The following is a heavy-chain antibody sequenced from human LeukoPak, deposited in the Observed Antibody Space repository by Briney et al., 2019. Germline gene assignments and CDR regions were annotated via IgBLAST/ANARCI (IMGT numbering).Heavy chain of an antibody. Sequence: ASVTVSCKASGYTFTSYYMHWVRQAPGQGLEWMGIINPSGGSTSYAQKFQGRVTMTRDTSTSTVYMELSSLRSEDTAVYYCAREGGQMTTVTAAAFDIWGQGTMVTVSS. J-gene: IGHJ3*02. CDR3: AREGGQMTTVTAAAFDI. CDR1: GYTFTSYY. V-gene: IGHV1-46*01. CDR2: INPSGGST. D-gene: IGHD4-17*01.